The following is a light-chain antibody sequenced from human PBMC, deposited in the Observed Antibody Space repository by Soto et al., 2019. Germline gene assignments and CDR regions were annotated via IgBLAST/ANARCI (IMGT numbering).Light chain of an antibody. Sequence: NFMLTQPHSVSESPGKTVIISCSRSSGGIASNYVQWYQQRPGSSPTTVIYEDNQRPSGVPDRFSGSIDSSSNSASPTISGLETEDEADYFCQSYDATNQVFGGGTQLTVL. J-gene: IGLJ3*02. CDR3: QSYDATNQV. CDR2: EDN. V-gene: IGLV6-57*01. CDR1: SGGIASNY.